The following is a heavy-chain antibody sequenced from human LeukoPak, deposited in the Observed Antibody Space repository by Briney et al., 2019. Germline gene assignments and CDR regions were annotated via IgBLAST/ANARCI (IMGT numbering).Heavy chain of an antibody. CDR3: ASSLQYGTDY. Sequence: SETLSLTCTVSGGSISSSSYYWGWIRQPPGKGLEWIGSIYYSGSTYYNPSLKSRVTISVDTSKNQFSLKLSSVTAADTAVYYCASSLQYGTDYWGQGTLVTVSS. D-gene: IGHD4-11*01. J-gene: IGHJ4*02. CDR1: GGSISSSSYY. CDR2: IYYSGST. V-gene: IGHV4-39*01.